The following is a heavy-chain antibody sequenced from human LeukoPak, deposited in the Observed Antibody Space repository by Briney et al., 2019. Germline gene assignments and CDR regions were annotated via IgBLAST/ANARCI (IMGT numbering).Heavy chain of an antibody. Sequence: GGSLRLSCAVSGFTLSSDWMHWVRQAPGKGLEWVSRMNQDGSDTSYADSVKGRFTISRDNTKNTVYLQMNSLRAEDSAVYYCATVFGYWGQGTLVTVSS. CDR2: MNQDGSDT. CDR3: ATVFGY. V-gene: IGHV3-74*01. CDR1: GFTLSSDW. J-gene: IGHJ4*02.